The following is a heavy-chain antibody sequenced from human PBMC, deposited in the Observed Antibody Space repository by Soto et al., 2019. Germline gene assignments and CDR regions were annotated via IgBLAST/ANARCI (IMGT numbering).Heavy chain of an antibody. V-gene: IGHV4-59*08. CDR1: GGSISSYY. J-gene: IGHJ4*02. CDR2: VYHSGAT. Sequence: PSETLSLTCTVSGGSISSYYWSWIRQPPGKGLEWIGYVYHSGATNCNPSLESRVTISVDTSKNQFSLKLNSVTAADTAVYYCAAPSGNSDYWGQGTLVTVSS. D-gene: IGHD2-15*01. CDR3: AAPSGNSDY.